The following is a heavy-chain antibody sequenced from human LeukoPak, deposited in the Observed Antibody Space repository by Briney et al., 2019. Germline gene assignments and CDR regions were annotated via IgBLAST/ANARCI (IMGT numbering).Heavy chain of an antibody. J-gene: IGHJ4*02. CDR2: ISSSGSTI. CDR3: AKDYDFWSGYDPFYYFDY. Sequence: GGSLRLSCAASGFTFSDYYMSWIRQAPGKGLEWVSYISSSGSTIYYADSVKGRFTISRDNSKNTLYLQMNSLRAEDTAVYYCAKDYDFWSGYDPFYYFDYWGQGTLVTVSS. CDR1: GFTFSDYY. V-gene: IGHV3-11*01. D-gene: IGHD3-3*01.